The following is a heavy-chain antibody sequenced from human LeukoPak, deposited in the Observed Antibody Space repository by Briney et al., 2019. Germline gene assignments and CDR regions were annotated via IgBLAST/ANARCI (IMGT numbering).Heavy chain of an antibody. D-gene: IGHD6-13*01. CDR2: ISGSGGST. V-gene: IGHV3-23*01. CDR1: GFTFSSYS. Sequence: GGSLRLSCAASGFTFSSYSMNWVRQAPGKGLEWVSSISGSGGSTYYADSVKGRFTISRDNSKNTVYLQLNSLRAADTAVYYCAKAIAAADYFDYGGQGTLVTVS. J-gene: IGHJ4*02. CDR3: AKAIAAADYFDY.